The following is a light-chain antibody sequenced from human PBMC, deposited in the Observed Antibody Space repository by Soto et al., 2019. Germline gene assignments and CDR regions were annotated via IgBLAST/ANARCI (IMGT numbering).Light chain of an antibody. CDR1: QSVSTS. CDR2: QAS. J-gene: IGKJ1*01. Sequence: DIQMTQSPSTLSASVGDRLIITCRASQSVSTSLAWYQQKPGIAPKLLIYQASSLENGVPSRFSGSGSGTEFTPTISSLQPDDFATYYCQQYNSYRTFGQGTKVEIK. V-gene: IGKV1-5*03. CDR3: QQYNSYRT.